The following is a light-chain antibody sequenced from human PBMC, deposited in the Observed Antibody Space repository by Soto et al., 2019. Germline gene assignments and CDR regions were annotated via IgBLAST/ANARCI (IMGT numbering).Light chain of an antibody. CDR3: QQSYTTPVRS. CDR1: QTISSW. V-gene: IGKV1-5*03. Sequence: QITTSPSPLSGSVGARVTIPCRASQTISSWLAWYQQKPGKAPKLLIYKASTLKSGVPSRFSGSGSGTEFSLTIISLQPDDFATDYCQQSYTTPVRSFGQGTKVDIK. J-gene: IGKJ2*01. CDR2: KAS.